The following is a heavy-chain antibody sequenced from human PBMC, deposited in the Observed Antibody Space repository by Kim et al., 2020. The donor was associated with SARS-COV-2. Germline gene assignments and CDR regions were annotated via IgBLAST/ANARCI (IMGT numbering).Heavy chain of an antibody. Sequence: ASVKVSCKASGYTFTSYGISWVRQAPGQGLEWMGWISAYNGNTNYAQKLQGRVTMTTDTSTSTAYMELRSLRSDDTAVYYCARVSPLPVSSHVSLWFDPWGQGTLVTVSS. CDR2: ISAYNGNT. J-gene: IGHJ5*02. D-gene: IGHD6-6*01. CDR3: ARVSPLPVSSHVSLWFDP. CDR1: GYTFTSYG. V-gene: IGHV1-18*04.